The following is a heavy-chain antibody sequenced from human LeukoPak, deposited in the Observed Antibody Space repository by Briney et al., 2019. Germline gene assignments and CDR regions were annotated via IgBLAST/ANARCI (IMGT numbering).Heavy chain of an antibody. V-gene: IGHV3-23*01. CDR3: ARVSGSFDM. J-gene: IGHJ3*02. CDR1: GFTFTNYA. D-gene: IGHD3-10*01. CDR2: FGGGSA. Sequence: GVSLRLSCAASGFTFTNYAMAWVRQAPGKGLEWVSAFGGGSAYYADSVKGRFTISRDNSKNTLYLQVNSLRADDTAVYYCARVSGSFDMWGQGTMVTVSS.